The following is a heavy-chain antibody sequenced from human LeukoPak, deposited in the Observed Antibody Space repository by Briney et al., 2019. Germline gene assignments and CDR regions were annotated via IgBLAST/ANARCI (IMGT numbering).Heavy chain of an antibody. CDR2: MNPKSGNT. J-gene: IGHJ4*02. CDR1: GYPFSNYD. V-gene: IGHV1-8*01. D-gene: IGHD5-24*01. CDR3: ARDRVGVGGNGYEN. Sequence: ASVKVSRKASGYPFSNYDINWLRQATGKGLEWMGWMNPKSGNTGYVQKFQGRVIMTRDTSISTAYMELSSLTSEDTAVYFCARDRVGVGGNGYENWGQGTLVTVSS.